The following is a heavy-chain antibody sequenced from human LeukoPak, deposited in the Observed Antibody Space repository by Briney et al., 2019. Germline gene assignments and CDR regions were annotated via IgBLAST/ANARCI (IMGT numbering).Heavy chain of an antibody. V-gene: IGHV4-39*01. J-gene: IGHJ4*02. CDR2: IHYSGST. Sequence: PSETLSLTCNVSGGSISTTNYYWGWIRQPPGKGLEWLGNIHYSGSTYYNPSLQSRVTLSVDTSKNQFSLKLTSVTATDTAVYYCARTYPDCDYWGQGTLVTVSS. CDR3: ARTYPDCDY. D-gene: IGHD2-21*02. CDR1: GGSISTTNYY.